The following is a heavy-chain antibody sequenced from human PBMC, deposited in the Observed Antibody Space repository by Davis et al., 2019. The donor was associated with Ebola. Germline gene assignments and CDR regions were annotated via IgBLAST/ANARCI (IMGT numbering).Heavy chain of an antibody. D-gene: IGHD3-16*02. CDR2: VYVAGNT. V-gene: IGHV3-53*01. CDR1: GFSVSGYY. Sequence: GESLKISCAASGFSVSGYYMSWVRQAPGKGLEWVSVVYVAGNTYYADSVKGRFTISRDNSKNTVSLQMNSLRAEDTAVYYCARTTFGGVIASWGQGTLVTVSS. CDR3: ARTTFGGVIAS. J-gene: IGHJ4*02.